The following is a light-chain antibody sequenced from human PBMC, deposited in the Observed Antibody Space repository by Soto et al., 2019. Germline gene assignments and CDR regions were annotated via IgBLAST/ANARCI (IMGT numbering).Light chain of an antibody. J-gene: IGLJ2*01. CDR3: ASWDDSLSGLV. CDR1: SSNIGGNT. Sequence: QSVLTQPSSASGTPGQRVTISCSGGSSNIGGNTAHWYQQFPGTAPRLLIYNNNERPSGVPDRFSGSKSGTSASLAISGLQSEDEAMYYCASWDDSLSGLVFGERTKVTVL. CDR2: NNN. V-gene: IGLV1-44*01.